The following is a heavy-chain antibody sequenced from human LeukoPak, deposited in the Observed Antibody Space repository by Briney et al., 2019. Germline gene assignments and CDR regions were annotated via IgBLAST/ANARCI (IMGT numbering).Heavy chain of an antibody. D-gene: IGHD6-19*01. CDR2: IYSGGST. V-gene: IGHV3-66*01. CDR3: ARDLVAGISSYYYGMDV. J-gene: IGHJ6*02. Sequence: PGGSLRLSCAASGFTVSSNYMSWVRQAPGKGLEWVSVIYSGGSTYYADSVKGRFTISRDNSKNTLYLQMNSLRAEDTAVYYCARDLVAGISSYYYGMDVWGQGTTVTVSS. CDR1: GFTVSSNY.